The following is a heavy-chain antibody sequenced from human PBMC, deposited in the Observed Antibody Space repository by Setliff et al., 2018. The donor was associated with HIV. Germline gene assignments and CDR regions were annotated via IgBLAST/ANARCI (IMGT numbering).Heavy chain of an antibody. D-gene: IGHD1-7*01. CDR3: AADPQTGTTSYDAFDI. Sequence: ASVKVSCKASGNIFTTYGISWVRQAPGQGLEWIGWIVVGSGNTNYAQKFQERVTITRDMSTSRAYMELSGLRTEDTAVYYCAADPQTGTTSYDAFDIWGQGTVVTVSS. J-gene: IGHJ3*02. CDR2: IVVGSGNT. CDR1: GNIFTTYG. V-gene: IGHV1-58*02.